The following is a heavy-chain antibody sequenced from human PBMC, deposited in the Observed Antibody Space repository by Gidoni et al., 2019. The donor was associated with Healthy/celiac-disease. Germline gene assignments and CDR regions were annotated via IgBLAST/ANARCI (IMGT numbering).Heavy chain of an antibody. CDR1: GYSFTSYW. V-gene: IGHV5-51*01. CDR2: IYPGDSDT. Sequence: EVQLVQSGAEVNKPGESLKISCKGSGYSFTSYWLGWVRQMPGKGLEWMGIIYPGDSDTRYSPSIQGQVTISADKSISTAYLQWSSLKASDTAMYYCARAGPSIAAAATYYYYGMDVWGQGTTVTVSS. J-gene: IGHJ6*02. CDR3: ARAGPSIAAAATYYYYGMDV. D-gene: IGHD6-13*01.